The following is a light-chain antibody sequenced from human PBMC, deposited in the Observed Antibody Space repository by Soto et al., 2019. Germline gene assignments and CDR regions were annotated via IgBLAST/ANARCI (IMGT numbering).Light chain of an antibody. Sequence: EIVLTQSPGTLSLSPGERASLSCRASQSVSSTYLAWYQQKPGQAPRLLMYGTSTRATGIPDRFSGSGSGTDFTLTISRLEPEDFALYYCQQYGSSLWTFGQGTKVEIK. CDR1: QSVSSTY. CDR3: QQYGSSLWT. V-gene: IGKV3-20*01. CDR2: GTS. J-gene: IGKJ1*01.